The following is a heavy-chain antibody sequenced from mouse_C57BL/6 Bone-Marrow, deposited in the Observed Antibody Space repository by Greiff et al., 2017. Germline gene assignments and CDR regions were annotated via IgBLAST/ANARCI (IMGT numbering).Heavy chain of an antibody. Sequence: VQLQQSGPELVKPGDSVKISCKASGYSFTGYFMNWVMQSHGKSLEWIGRINPYNGDTFYNQKFKGKATLTVDKSSSTAHMELRSLTSEDSAVYDCASSYYGYEDFGYWGQGTTRTVSS. CDR3: ASSYYGYEDFGY. CDR2: INPYNGDT. D-gene: IGHD2-9*01. V-gene: IGHV1-20*01. J-gene: IGHJ2*01. CDR1: GYSFTGYF.